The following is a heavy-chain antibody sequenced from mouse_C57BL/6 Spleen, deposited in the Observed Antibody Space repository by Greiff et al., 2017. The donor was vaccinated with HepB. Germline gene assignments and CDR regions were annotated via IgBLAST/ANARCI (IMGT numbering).Heavy chain of an antibody. CDR1: GYTFTSYW. CDR3: ARGESNYEAWFAY. V-gene: IGHV1-69*01. Sequence: QVQLQQSGAELVMPGASVKLSCKASGYTFTSYWMHWVKQRPGQGLEWIGEIDPSDSYTNYNQKFKGKSTLTVDKSSSTAYMQLSSLTSEDSAVYYCARGESNYEAWFAYWGQGTLVTVSA. D-gene: IGHD2-5*01. CDR2: IDPSDSYT. J-gene: IGHJ3*01.